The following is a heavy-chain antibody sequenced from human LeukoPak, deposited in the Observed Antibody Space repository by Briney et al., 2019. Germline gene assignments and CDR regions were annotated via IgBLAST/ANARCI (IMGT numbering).Heavy chain of an antibody. J-gene: IGHJ4*02. CDR1: GDSISTYY. D-gene: IGHD6-25*01. CDR3: ARHARSDYANAKFDY. CDR2: ISNSVYT. V-gene: IGHV4-59*08. Sequence: SETLSLTCIVSGDSISTYYWSWIRQPPGKGLEWIGYISNSVYTNYNPSLTSRVTMSVDTSKNQFSLKLTSVAAADTAVYYCARHARSDYANAKFDYWGQGALVTVSS.